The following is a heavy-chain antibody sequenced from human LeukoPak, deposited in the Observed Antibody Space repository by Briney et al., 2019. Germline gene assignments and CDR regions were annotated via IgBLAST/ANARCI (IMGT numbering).Heavy chain of an antibody. CDR1: GFTFSNYA. Sequence: GGSLRLSCVGSGFTFSNYAINWVRQAPGKGLEWVSGINWNGGSTGYADSVKGRFTISRDNAKNSLYLQMNSLRAEDTALYYCAREIAAAGTFYYYYYMDVWGKGTTVTVSS. CDR2: INWNGGST. D-gene: IGHD6-13*01. J-gene: IGHJ6*03. V-gene: IGHV3-20*04. CDR3: AREIAAAGTFYYYYYMDV.